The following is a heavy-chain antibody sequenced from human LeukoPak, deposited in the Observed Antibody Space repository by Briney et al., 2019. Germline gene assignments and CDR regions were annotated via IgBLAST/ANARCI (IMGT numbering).Heavy chain of an antibody. CDR3: AKTHYYDSSGVPGDY. J-gene: IGHJ4*02. CDR2: ISHDGSNP. CDR1: GFTFSSYG. Sequence: GGSLRLSCAASGFTFSSYGMHWVRQAPGKGLEWVAVISHDGSNPYYADSVKGRFTITRDNSKNTLYLQMSSLRAEDTATYYCAKTHYYDSSGVPGDYWGQGTLVTVSS. V-gene: IGHV3-30*18. D-gene: IGHD3-22*01.